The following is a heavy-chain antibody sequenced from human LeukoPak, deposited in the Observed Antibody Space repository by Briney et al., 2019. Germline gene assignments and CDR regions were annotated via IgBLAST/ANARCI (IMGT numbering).Heavy chain of an antibody. J-gene: IGHJ1*01. CDR1: GFTFSNYG. Sequence: GRSLRLSCAASGFTFSNYGMHWVRQAPGKGLEWGAVIWYDGSNKYCSDSVKGRFTISRDNSKNTLYLQMNSLRAEDTAVYYCATTASRGPQSAEYFQYWGQGTLVTVSS. CDR2: IWYDGSNK. V-gene: IGHV3-33*01. CDR3: ATTASRGPQSAEYFQY.